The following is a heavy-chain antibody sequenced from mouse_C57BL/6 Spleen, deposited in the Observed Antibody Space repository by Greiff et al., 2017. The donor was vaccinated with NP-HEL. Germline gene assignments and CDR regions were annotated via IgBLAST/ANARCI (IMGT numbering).Heavy chain of an antibody. J-gene: IGHJ3*01. Sequence: VQLQQPGAELVRPGSSVKLSCKASGNTFTSYWMHWVKQRPIQGLEWIGNIDPSDSETHYNQKFKDKATLTVDKSSSTAYMQLSSLTSEDSAVYYCARGGTAQATGFAYWGQGTLVTVSA. D-gene: IGHD3-2*02. CDR1: GNTFTSYW. CDR3: ARGGTAQATGFAY. V-gene: IGHV1-52*01. CDR2: IDPSDSET.